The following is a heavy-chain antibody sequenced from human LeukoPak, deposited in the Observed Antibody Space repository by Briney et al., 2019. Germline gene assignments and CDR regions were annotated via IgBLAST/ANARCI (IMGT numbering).Heavy chain of an antibody. Sequence: GGSLRLSCVASGFTFRNYGMHWIRQAPGKGLEWVSHISSSGSITYYGDSVKGRITISRDNAKNSVSLYMNSLRAEDSAVYYCARPGITAFDIWGQGTMVTVSS. D-gene: IGHD3-10*01. CDR3: ARPGITAFDI. CDR2: ISSSGSIT. CDR1: GFTFRNYG. J-gene: IGHJ3*02. V-gene: IGHV3-48*01.